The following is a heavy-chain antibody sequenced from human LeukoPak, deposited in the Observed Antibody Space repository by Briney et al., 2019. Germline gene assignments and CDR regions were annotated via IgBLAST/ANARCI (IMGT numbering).Heavy chain of an antibody. CDR1: GYRFTSCG. CDR2: ISAYNGNT. V-gene: IGHV1-18*01. CDR3: ARDYCSGGSGRFDH. D-gene: IGHD2-15*01. Sequence: ASVTVSCTASGYRFTSCGFNWMWKAPGQGIGRMGWISAYNGNTNYVQTLQGRVTMTTDTSTSTAYMELRSLRSDDTAVYYCARDYCSGGSGRFDHWGQGTLVTVSS. J-gene: IGHJ4*02.